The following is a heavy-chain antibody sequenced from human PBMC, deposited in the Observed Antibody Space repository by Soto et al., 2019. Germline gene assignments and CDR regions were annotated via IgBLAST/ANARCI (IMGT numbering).Heavy chain of an antibody. V-gene: IGHV1-69*13. CDR3: ASDSWGPGGY. CDR2: IIPIFGTA. J-gene: IGHJ4*02. D-gene: IGHD1-26*01. Sequence: SVKVSCKASGGTFSSYAISWVRQAPGQGLEWMGGIIPIFGTANYSQKFQGRVTITADESTSTAYMELSSLRSEDTAAYYCASDSWGPGGYWGQGTLVTVSS. CDR1: GGTFSSYA.